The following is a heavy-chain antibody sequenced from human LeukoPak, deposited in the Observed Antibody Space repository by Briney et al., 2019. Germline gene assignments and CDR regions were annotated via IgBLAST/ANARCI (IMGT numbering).Heavy chain of an antibody. V-gene: IGHV3-53*01. D-gene: IGHD1-26*01. CDR1: GFTVSGNY. Sequence: GGSLRLSCAASGFTVSGNYMTWVRQASGKGLEWVSLIYSGGSTYYADSVRGRFTVSRDNSKNTLYLQMNSLGAEDTAVYYCARVGEGAAKDWGQGTLVTVSS. CDR2: IYSGGST. CDR3: ARVGEGAAKD. J-gene: IGHJ4*02.